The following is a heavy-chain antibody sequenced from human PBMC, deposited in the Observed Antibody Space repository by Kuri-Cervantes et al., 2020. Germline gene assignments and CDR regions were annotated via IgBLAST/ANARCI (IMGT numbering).Heavy chain of an antibody. D-gene: IGHD6-13*01. Sequence: GESLKISCAASGFTFSSYVMSWVRQAPGKGLAWVSAISGSGGSTYYPDSVKGRFTISRDNSKNTLYLQMNSLRAEDTAVYYCAKDVWQQLVGNLDYWGQGTLVTVSS. CDR3: AKDVWQQLVGNLDY. J-gene: IGHJ4*02. CDR1: GFTFSSYV. V-gene: IGHV3-23*01. CDR2: ISGSGGST.